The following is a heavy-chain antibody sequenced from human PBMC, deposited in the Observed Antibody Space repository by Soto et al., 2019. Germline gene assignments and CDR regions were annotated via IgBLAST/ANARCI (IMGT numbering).Heavy chain of an antibody. D-gene: IGHD3-10*01. CDR2: ISYDGSNK. CDR3: AKEILGSMVRGVIGYFDY. Sequence: GGSLRLSCAASGFTFSSYGMHWVRQAPGKGLEWVAVISYDGSNKYYADSVKGRFTISRDNSKNTLYLQMNSQRAEDTAVYYCAKEILGSMVRGVIGYFDYWGQGTLVTVSS. CDR1: GFTFSSYG. V-gene: IGHV3-30*18. J-gene: IGHJ4*02.